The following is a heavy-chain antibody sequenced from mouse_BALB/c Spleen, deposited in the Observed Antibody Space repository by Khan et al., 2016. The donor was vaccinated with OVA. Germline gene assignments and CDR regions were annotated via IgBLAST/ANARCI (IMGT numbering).Heavy chain of an antibody. J-gene: IGHJ2*01. CDR2: ISYSGGT. D-gene: IGHD1-1*01. V-gene: IGHV3-2*02. CDR1: GYSITSGYA. CDR3: ARGNYYVYYFDY. Sequence: EVQLQESGPGLVKPSQSLSLTCTVTGYSITSGYAWNWIRQFPGNKLEWMGYISYSGGTSYNPSLKSRISITRDTSKNQFFLQLNFVTTEDTATYYCARGNYYVYYFDYWGHGTPLTVSS.